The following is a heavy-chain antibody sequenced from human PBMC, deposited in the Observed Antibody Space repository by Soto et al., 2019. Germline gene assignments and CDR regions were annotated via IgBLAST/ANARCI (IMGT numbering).Heavy chain of an antibody. CDR3: TTLGLIVRAAVDP. CDR1: GFSFSSVW. D-gene: IGHD3-16*02. J-gene: IGHJ5*02. CDR2: IKSKADGGTT. Sequence: EVQLVESGGGLVKPGGSLRLSCAASGFSFSSVWMSWVRQAPGKGLEWVGRIKSKADGGTTEYAAPVKGRFTLSRDDSKNTLYLQMNSLITEDAAVYYCTTLGLIVRAAVDPWGQGTLVTVSS. V-gene: IGHV3-15*01.